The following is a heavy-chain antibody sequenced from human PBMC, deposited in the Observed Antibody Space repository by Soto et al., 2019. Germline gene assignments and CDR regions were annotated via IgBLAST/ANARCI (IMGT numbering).Heavy chain of an antibody. CDR3: AGDSSSIDY. CDR1: GGSISSYY. D-gene: IGHD6-13*01. Sequence: QVQLQESGPGLVKPSETLSLTCTVSGGSISSYYWSWIRQPPGKGLEWIGYIYYSGSTNYNPSLKSRVTISVDTSKNQFSLKLSSVTAADTAVYYCAGDSSSIDYWGQGTLVTVSS. CDR2: IYYSGST. J-gene: IGHJ4*02. V-gene: IGHV4-59*01.